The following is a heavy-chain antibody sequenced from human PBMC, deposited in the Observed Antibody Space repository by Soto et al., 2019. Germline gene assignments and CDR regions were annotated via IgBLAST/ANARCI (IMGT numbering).Heavy chain of an antibody. J-gene: IGHJ4*02. V-gene: IGHV3-23*01. CDR1: GFTFSNYG. CDR3: AKERIVGATYYFDY. CDR2: ISGSGGST. D-gene: IGHD1-26*01. Sequence: VGSLRLSCAASGFTFSNYGMSWVRQAPGKGLEWVSAISGSGGSTYYADSVRGRFTISRDNSKNTLYLQMNSLRAEDTAVYYCAKERIVGATYYFDYWGQGTLVTVSS.